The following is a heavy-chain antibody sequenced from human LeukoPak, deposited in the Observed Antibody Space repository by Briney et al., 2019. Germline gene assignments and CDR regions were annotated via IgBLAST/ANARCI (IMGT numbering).Heavy chain of an antibody. D-gene: IGHD6-13*01. CDR2: IYYSGST. CDR3: ARRAAAGMDWFDP. J-gene: IGHJ5*02. CDR1: GGSFSGYY. Sequence: SETLSLTCAVYGGSFSGYYWSWIRQPPGKGLEWIGYIYYSGSTYYNPSLKSRVTISVDTSKNQFSLKLSSVTAADTAVYYCARRAAAGMDWFDPWGQGTLVTVSS. V-gene: IGHV4-34*09.